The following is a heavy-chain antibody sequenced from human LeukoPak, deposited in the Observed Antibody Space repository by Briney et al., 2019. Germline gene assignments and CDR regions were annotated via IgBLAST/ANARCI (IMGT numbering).Heavy chain of an antibody. J-gene: IGHJ3*02. Sequence: GESLKISCKGSGYSYNSYWIGWVRQMPGKGLEWMGIIYLADSDTRYSPSFQGQVTISAHNSIKTAYLQWSSLRASDTAMYYCARPKTETGYDAFNIWGQGTMVTVSS. CDR2: IYLADSDT. CDR3: ARPKTETGYDAFNI. D-gene: IGHD2-15*01. V-gene: IGHV5-51*01. CDR1: GYSYNSYW.